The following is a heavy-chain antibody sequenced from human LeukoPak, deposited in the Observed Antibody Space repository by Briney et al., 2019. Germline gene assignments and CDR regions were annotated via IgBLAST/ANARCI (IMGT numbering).Heavy chain of an antibody. CDR1: GYTFINYN. D-gene: IGHD3-10*01. J-gene: IGHJ3*01. V-gene: IGHV1-18*01. Sequence: ASVKVSCKASGYTFINYNIAWERQAPGQGLEWMGWISAYNGDTNYGQKVQGRVAMTTDTSTRTAYMELRGLRSDDTAVYYCARDVFEGFGERVVDAFDLWGQGTMVTVSS. CDR3: ARDVFEGFGERVVDAFDL. CDR2: ISAYNGDT.